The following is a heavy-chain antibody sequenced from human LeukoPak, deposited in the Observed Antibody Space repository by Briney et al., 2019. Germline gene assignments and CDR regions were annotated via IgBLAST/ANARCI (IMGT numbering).Heavy chain of an antibody. CDR3: AKSSKYLNNSLRPPLHPRKAR. CDR1: GFTFSSYG. J-gene: IGHJ6*01. CDR2: ISYDGGNK. V-gene: IGHV3-30*18. Sequence: GSLRLSCAASGFTFSSYGIHGVRQAPGKGLEWVALISYDGGNKYYADSVKGRFTISRDNSKNTLFLQMNSLRSEDTAVYSFAKSSKYLNNSLRPPLHPRKARRGPGT. D-gene: IGHD2/OR15-2a*01.